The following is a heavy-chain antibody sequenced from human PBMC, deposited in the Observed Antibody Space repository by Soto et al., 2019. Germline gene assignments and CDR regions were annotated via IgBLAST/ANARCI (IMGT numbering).Heavy chain of an antibody. CDR2: ISSSSSTI. J-gene: IGHJ6*03. D-gene: IGHD3-10*01. CDR3: ARDNSYTMVRVVTPNSYSYYYTDV. Sequence: GGSLRLSWAAWGFAFRSYSMNWVRQAPGKGLEWVSYISSSSSTIYYADSVKGRFTISRDNAKNSLYLRMNSLRAEDTAVYYCARDNSYTMVRVVTPNSYSYYYTDVRRKGLTVT. CDR1: GFAFRSYS. V-gene: IGHV3-48*01.